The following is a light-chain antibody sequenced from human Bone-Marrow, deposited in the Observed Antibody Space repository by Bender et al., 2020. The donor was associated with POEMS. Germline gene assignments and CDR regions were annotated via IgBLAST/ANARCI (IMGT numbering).Light chain of an antibody. CDR2: RDN. CDR1: ILAKKY. J-gene: IGLJ2*01. CDR3: QAWDSRIAV. Sequence: SYELTQPSSVSVSPGQTARITCSGDILAKKYARWFQQKPGQAPVLVIYRDNERPSGIRERFSGSNSGNTATLTISGTQALDEADYYCQAWDSRIAVFGGGTKLTVL. V-gene: IGLV3-27*01.